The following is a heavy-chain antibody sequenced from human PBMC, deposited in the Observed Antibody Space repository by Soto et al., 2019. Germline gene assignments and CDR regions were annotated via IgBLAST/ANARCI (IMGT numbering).Heavy chain of an antibody. J-gene: IGHJ4*02. Sequence: QVHLQQWGAGLLKPSETLSLTCGVYDGSFSDYYWSWIRQPPGKGLEWIGEFKHSGGTNYSPSLKSRVTILGDTSNNQFSLKLTSVTAAGTAMYYCARQVVGLAVTQDWGQGNLVTGSS. CDR2: FKHSGGT. CDR3: ARQVVGLAVTQD. V-gene: IGHV4-34*01. D-gene: IGHD6-19*01. CDR1: DGSFSDYY.